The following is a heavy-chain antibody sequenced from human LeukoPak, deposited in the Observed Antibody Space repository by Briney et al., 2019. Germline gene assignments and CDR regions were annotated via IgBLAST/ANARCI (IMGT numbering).Heavy chain of an antibody. CDR1: GFTFSDYY. CDR3: ATIDVDLAMNTDY. V-gene: IGHV3-11*04. D-gene: IGHD5-18*01. CDR2: ISSSGSTI. Sequence: AGGSLRLSCAASGFTFSDYYMSWIRQAPGKGLEWVSYISSSGSTIYYADSVKGRFTISRDNAKNSLYLQMNSLRADDTAVYYCATIDVDLAMNTDYWGQGTLVTVSS. J-gene: IGHJ4*02.